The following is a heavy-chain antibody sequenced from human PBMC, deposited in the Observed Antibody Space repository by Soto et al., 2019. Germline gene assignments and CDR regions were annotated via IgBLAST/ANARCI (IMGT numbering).Heavy chain of an antibody. CDR3: ARPYSTAWYDAFDI. CDR2: IYYSGST. CDR1: GGSISKYY. D-gene: IGHD6-19*01. J-gene: IGHJ3*02. Sequence: SETLSLTCNVSGGSISKYYWSWIRQPPGKGLEWIGYIYYSGSTNYNPSLKGRVTISIDTSKKQFSLKLSSVTAADTAVYYCARPYSTAWYDAFDIWGRGTMVTVSS. V-gene: IGHV4-59*08.